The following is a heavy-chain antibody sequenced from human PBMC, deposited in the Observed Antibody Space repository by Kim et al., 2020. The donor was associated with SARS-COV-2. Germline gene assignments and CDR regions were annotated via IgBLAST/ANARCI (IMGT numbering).Heavy chain of an antibody. CDR1: GGSISSSSYY. J-gene: IGHJ4*02. CDR2: IYYSGSP. CDR3: ARPKYYYGSSGYPTLYYFDY. D-gene: IGHD3-22*01. Sequence: SETLSLTCTVSGGSISSSSYYWGWIRQPPGKGLEWIGSIYYSGSPYYNPSLKSRVTISVDTSKNQFSLKLSSVTAADTAVYYCARPKYYYGSSGYPTLYYFDYWGQGTLVTVSS. V-gene: IGHV4-39*01.